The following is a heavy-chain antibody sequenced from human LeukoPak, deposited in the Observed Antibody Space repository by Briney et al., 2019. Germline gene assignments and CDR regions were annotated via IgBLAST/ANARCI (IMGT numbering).Heavy chain of an antibody. J-gene: IGHJ4*02. D-gene: IGHD2-15*01. CDR1: VFTFSIYS. Sequence: GGALRLSCAASVFTFSIYSMNWVRQAPGEGLEWVSSISSSSIYIYYADSVKGRFTISRDNAKNSLFLQMYSLRVEATAVSFCAREDGYCSGGNCYSYFDSWGQGTLVTVSS. CDR2: ISSSSIYI. V-gene: IGHV3-21*01. CDR3: AREDGYCSGGNCYSYFDS.